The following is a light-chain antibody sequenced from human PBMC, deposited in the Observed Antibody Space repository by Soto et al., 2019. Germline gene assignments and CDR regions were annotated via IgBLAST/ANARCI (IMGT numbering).Light chain of an antibody. CDR3: QQYDNLLT. V-gene: IGKV1-33*01. CDR1: QDISNY. CDR2: DAS. J-gene: IGKJ3*01. Sequence: DIQMTQSPSSLSASVGDRVTITCQASQDISNYLNWYQQKPGKAPKLLIYDASNVETGVPSRFSGSGSGTDFTFTISSLQPEYIATYYCQQYDNLLTFGPGTKVEIK.